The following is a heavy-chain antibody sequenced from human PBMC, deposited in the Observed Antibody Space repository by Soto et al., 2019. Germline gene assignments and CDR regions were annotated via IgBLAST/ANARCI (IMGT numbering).Heavy chain of an antibody. CDR3: SRDAVVIRGVLAEIDY. D-gene: IGHD3-10*01. J-gene: IGHJ4*02. V-gene: IGHV4-59*11. CDR1: GASIRSHY. Sequence: SETLSLTCSVSGASIRSHYWSWIRQTPGKGLEWIGYIYYTGSTNYNPSLKSRVTTSVDTSKNQFSLKLSSVTAADTAVYYCSRDAVVIRGVLAEIDYWGQGALVTVSS. CDR2: IYYTGST.